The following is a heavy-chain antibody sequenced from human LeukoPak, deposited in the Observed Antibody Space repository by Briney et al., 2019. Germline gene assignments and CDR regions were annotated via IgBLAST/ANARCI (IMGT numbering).Heavy chain of an antibody. CDR3: ARVVVQWIEYSSSAGAFDI. D-gene: IGHD6-6*01. CDR1: GGTFSSYA. Sequence: GASVKVSCKASGGTFSSYAISWVRQAPGQGLEWMGGIIPIFGTANYAQKFQGRVTITTDESTSTAYMELSSLRSEDTAVYYCARVVVQWIEYSSSAGAFDIWGQGTMVTVSS. V-gene: IGHV1-69*05. CDR2: IIPIFGTA. J-gene: IGHJ3*02.